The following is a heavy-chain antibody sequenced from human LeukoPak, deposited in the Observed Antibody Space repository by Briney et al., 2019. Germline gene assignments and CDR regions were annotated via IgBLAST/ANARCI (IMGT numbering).Heavy chain of an antibody. Sequence: GGSLRLSCAASGFTFSSNGMNWVRQAPGKGLEWVSSISSSGGNTYYADSVKGRFTISRDNSKNTLYLQMSSLRAEDTAVYYCVKDARGYFDYWGQGTLVTVSS. V-gene: IGHV3-23*01. CDR3: VKDARGYFDY. CDR1: GFTFSSNG. D-gene: IGHD3-10*01. CDR2: ISSSGGNT. J-gene: IGHJ4*02.